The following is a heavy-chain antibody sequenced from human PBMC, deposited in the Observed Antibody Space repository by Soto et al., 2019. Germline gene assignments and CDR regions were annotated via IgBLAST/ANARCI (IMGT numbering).Heavy chain of an antibody. D-gene: IGHD2-21*02. Sequence: QLQLQESGQGLVKPSETLSLTCTVSGGSISSSSYYWGWIRQPPGKGLEWFGRIYYSGSTYYNPSFTSRATISVDTSKIQFSRKLSSVTAADTSVYYCASCTVVTPATFYYFDYWGQGTLVTVSS. J-gene: IGHJ4*02. CDR3: ASCTVVTPATFYYFDY. V-gene: IGHV4-39*01. CDR2: IYYSGST. CDR1: GGSISSSSYY.